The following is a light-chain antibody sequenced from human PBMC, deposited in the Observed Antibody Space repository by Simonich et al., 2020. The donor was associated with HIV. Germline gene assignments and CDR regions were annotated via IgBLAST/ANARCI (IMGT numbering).Light chain of an antibody. CDR1: QSVSSSY. CDR2: DAS. CDR3: QQYGSSPYT. J-gene: IGKJ2*01. Sequence: EIVLTQSPGTLSLSPGERATLSCRASQSVSSSYLAWYQQKPGLAPRLLIYDASSRATGIPARFSGSGSGTDFTLTISRLEPEDFAVYYCQQYGSSPYTFGQGTKLEIK. V-gene: IGKV3D-20*01.